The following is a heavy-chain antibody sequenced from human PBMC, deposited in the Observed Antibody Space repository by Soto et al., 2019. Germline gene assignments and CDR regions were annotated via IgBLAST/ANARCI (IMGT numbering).Heavy chain of an antibody. Sequence: EVQLVESGGGLVQPGGSLRLSCAASAFTFNNYWMHWVRQGPGKGLVRVSRISPDGSTTTYADSVKGRFTISRDNAKNTLYLEMNSLRVEDAAVYYCAGGFNPHSSKTEGGWQGGWFDPWGQGTLVSVTS. J-gene: IGHJ5*02. CDR1: AFTFNNYW. V-gene: IGHV3-74*01. CDR3: AGGFNPHSSKTEGGWQGGWFDP. CDR2: ISPDGSTT. D-gene: IGHD6-13*01.